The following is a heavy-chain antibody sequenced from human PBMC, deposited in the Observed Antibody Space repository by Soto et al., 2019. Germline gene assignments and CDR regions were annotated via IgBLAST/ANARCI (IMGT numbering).Heavy chain of an antibody. V-gene: IGHV3-23*01. D-gene: IGHD1-20*01. CDR1: GSTFRGDA. CDR3: ARSEMTYNWND. J-gene: IGHJ4*02. Sequence: LRLSCAASGSTFRGDAMSWVRQAPGKGLEWVSSISGSGEMTHYADSVKGRFTISRDNAKNTLYLQMESLRAEDTALYYCARSEMTYNWNDWGQGALVTVSS. CDR2: ISGSGEMT.